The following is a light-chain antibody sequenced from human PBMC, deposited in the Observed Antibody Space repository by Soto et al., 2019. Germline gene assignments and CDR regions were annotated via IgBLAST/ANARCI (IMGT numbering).Light chain of an antibody. CDR1: QSISCW. CDR2: KAS. V-gene: IGKV1-5*03. Sequence: DIQMTQSPSTLSASVGDRVTITCRASQSISCWLAWYQQKPGKAPKLLIYKASSLESGVPSRFSGSGSGTEFTLTISGLQPDDFATSYCQQYNSYSWTFGQGTKVEIK. CDR3: QQYNSYSWT. J-gene: IGKJ1*01.